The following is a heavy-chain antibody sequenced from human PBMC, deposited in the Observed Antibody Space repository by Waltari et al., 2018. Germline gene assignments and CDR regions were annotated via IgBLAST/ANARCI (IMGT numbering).Heavy chain of an antibody. Sequence: QVQLQESGPGLVKPSETLSLTCTVSGGSISSYYWSWLRQPPGKGLEWIGYIYYSGSTNYNPPLKSRVTISVDTPKNQFSLKLSSVTAADTAVYYCARVIAADSYYFDYWGQGTLVTVSS. CDR2: IYYSGST. D-gene: IGHD6-25*01. V-gene: IGHV4-59*01. CDR3: ARVIAADSYYFDY. CDR1: GGSISSYY. J-gene: IGHJ4*02.